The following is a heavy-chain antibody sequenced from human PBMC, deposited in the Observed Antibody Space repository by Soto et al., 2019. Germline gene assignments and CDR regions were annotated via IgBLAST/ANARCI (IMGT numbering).Heavy chain of an antibody. Sequence: PSETLSLTCAVSGGSISSSNWWSWVRQPPGRGLEWIGEIYHSGSTNYSPSLKSRVTISVDKSKNQFSLKLSSVTAADTAVYYCVTTNYYGSGSFWFDPWGQGTLVTVSS. CDR2: IYHSGST. V-gene: IGHV4-4*02. CDR3: VTTNYYGSGSFWFDP. CDR1: GGSISSSNW. D-gene: IGHD3-10*01. J-gene: IGHJ5*02.